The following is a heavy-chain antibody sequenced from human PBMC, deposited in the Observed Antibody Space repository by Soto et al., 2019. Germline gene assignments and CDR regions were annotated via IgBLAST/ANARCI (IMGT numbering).Heavy chain of an antibody. Sequence: EVQLLESGGGLVQPGGSLRLSCAASGFTFSNYAMSWVRQTPGKGLEWVSGISGSGVSAYYADSVKGRFTISRDNAKNSLYLQMNSLRAEDTALYYWGRGGGNYDFGSGYYWGQGTLVPVPS. CDR3: GRGGGNYDFGSGYY. D-gene: IGHD3-3*01. V-gene: IGHV3-23*01. J-gene: IGHJ4*02. CDR1: GFTFSNYA. CDR2: ISGSGVSA.